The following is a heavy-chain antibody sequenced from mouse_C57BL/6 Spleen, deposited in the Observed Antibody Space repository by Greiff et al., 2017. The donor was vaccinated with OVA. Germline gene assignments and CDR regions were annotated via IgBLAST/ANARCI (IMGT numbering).Heavy chain of an antibody. CDR1: GYTFTSYW. Sequence: QVQLQQPGAELVKPGASVKLSCKASGYTFTSYWMHWVKQRPGQGLEWIGMIHPNSGRTNYNEKFKSKATLTVDKSSSTAYMQLSSLTSEDSAVYYCARYYDGYLYWYFDVWGTGTTVTVSS. CDR2: IHPNSGRT. V-gene: IGHV1-64*01. J-gene: IGHJ1*03. CDR3: ARYYDGYLYWYFDV. D-gene: IGHD2-3*01.